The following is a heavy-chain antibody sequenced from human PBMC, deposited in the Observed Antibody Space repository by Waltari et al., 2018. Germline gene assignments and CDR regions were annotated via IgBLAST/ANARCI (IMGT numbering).Heavy chain of an antibody. CDR1: GYTLTELS. V-gene: IGHV1-24*01. CDR3: AAEARVEVSSGWVE. Sequence: QLQLVQSGAEVKKPGASVKVSCKVSGYTLTELSMHWVRQAPGKGLEGMGGFDPEVGETIYAQKFQGRVTMTEDTSTDTAYMELSSLRSEDTAVYYCAAEARVEVSSGWVEWGQGTLVTVSS. CDR2: FDPEVGET. D-gene: IGHD6-19*01. J-gene: IGHJ4*02.